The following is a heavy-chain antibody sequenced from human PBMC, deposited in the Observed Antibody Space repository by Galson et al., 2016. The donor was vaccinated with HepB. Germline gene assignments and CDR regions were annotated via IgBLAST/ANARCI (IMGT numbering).Heavy chain of an antibody. J-gene: IGHJ4*02. CDR3: ARGTGSGTAFDY. D-gene: IGHD5-12*01. CDR2: IKYDGSDK. V-gene: IGHV3-7*04. Sequence: SLRLSCAASGFTFSSYWMSWVRQAPGKGLECVANIKYDGSDKYYAVSVKSRMTITPDTSKNQFSLQQNSVTPEDTAVYYCARGTGSGTAFDYWGQGILVTVSS. CDR1: GFTFSSYW.